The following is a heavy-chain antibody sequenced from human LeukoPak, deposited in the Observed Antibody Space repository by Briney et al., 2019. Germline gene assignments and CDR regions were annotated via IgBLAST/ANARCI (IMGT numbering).Heavy chain of an antibody. V-gene: IGHV4-34*01. J-gene: IGHJ5*02. CDR2: INHSGST. CDR1: GGSFSGYY. CDR3: ARESYDFWSGYSRSLNWFDP. Sequence: SETLSLTCAVYGGSFSGYYWSWIRQPPGKGLEWIGEINHSGSTNYNPSLKSRVTISVDTSKNQFSLKLSSVTAADTAVYYCARESYDFWSGYSRSLNWFDPWGQGTLVTVSS. D-gene: IGHD3-3*01.